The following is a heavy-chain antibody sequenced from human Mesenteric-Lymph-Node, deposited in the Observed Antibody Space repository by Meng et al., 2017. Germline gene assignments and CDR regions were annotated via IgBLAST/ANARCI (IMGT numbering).Heavy chain of an antibody. Sequence: EVQRVESGGGLVKPGGALRRSCAASGFTFSSYTMNWVRRAPGKGLEWVSSISSSSNYIYSADSVKGRFTISRDNAKNSLYLQMNSLRAEDTAVYYCARDTPGLLFDYWGQGTLVTVSS. J-gene: IGHJ4*02. V-gene: IGHV3-21*01. CDR2: ISSSSNYI. CDR3: ARDTPGLLFDY. CDR1: GFTFSSYT. D-gene: IGHD5-18*01.